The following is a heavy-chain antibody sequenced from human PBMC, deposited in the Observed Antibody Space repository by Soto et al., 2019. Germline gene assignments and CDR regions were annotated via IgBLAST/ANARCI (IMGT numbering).Heavy chain of an antibody. J-gene: IGHJ4*02. Sequence: PSETLSLTCTVSGGSITSGGYYWSWIRQHPGKGLEWIGYINYSGSTYYNPSLKSRVTISADTSKNHFSLKLNSVTAADTAVYYCARNITVTSPFDYWGQGTLVTVSS. V-gene: IGHV4-31*03. CDR1: GGSITSGGYY. D-gene: IGHD4-17*01. CDR3: ARNITVTSPFDY. CDR2: INYSGST.